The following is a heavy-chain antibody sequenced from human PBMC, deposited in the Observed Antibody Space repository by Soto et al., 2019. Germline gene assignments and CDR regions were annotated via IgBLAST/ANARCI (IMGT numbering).Heavy chain of an antibody. Sequence: PGGSLRLSCAASGFTFSSYGMHWVRQAPGKGLEWVAVIWYDGSNKYYADSVKGRFTISRDNSKNTLYLQMNSLRAEDTAVYYCARNRRGSYHSSFDYWGQGTLVTVSS. CDR2: IWYDGSNK. J-gene: IGHJ4*02. CDR1: GFTFSSYG. V-gene: IGHV3-33*01. CDR3: ARNRRGSYHSSFDY. D-gene: IGHD1-26*01.